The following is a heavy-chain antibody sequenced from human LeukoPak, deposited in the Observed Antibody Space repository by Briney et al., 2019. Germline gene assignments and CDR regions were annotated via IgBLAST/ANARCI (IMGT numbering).Heavy chain of an antibody. Sequence: GGSLRLSCAASGFTFSSNYMSWVRQAPGKGLEWVSVIYSGGATYYSDSVKGRFTISRDNAKKSLYLQMNSLRAEDTAVYYCARVGGITLALAPSPFPDYNYYYMDVWGKGTTVTVSS. D-gene: IGHD3-10*01. CDR1: GFTFSSNY. CDR2: IYSGGAT. J-gene: IGHJ6*03. CDR3: ARVGGITLALAPSPFPDYNYYYMDV. V-gene: IGHV3-66*01.